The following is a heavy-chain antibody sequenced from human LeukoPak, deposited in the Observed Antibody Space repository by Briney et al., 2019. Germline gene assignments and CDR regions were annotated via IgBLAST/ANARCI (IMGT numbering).Heavy chain of an antibody. CDR2: TNGDGSDT. CDR1: GFTCTRYW. CDR3: VSGYDNTDFEF. D-gene: IGHD5-12*01. V-gene: IGHV3-74*01. J-gene: IGHJ4*02. Sequence: GGSLRLSCAASGFTCTRYWMHWVRQAPGKGLVWVSCTNGDGSDTSYADSVKGRFTISRDNAKNTLHLQMNSLRVEDTAVYYCVSGYDNTDFEFWGQGTLVTVSS.